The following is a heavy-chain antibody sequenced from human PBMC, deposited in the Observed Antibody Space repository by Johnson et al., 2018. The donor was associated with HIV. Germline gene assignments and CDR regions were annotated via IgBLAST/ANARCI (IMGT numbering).Heavy chain of an antibody. V-gene: IGHV3-53*01. Sequence: EVQLVESGGGLIQPGGSLRLSCAASGFIVSSYYMSWVRQAPGKGLEWVSAIYSGGTTNYADSVKGRFTISRDSSKNTLYLQMNSLRVEDTAVYYCARERNMIVVDDDAFDIWGQGTMVTVSS. D-gene: IGHD3-22*01. J-gene: IGHJ3*02. CDR1: GFIVSSYY. CDR2: IYSGGTT. CDR3: ARERNMIVVDDDAFDI.